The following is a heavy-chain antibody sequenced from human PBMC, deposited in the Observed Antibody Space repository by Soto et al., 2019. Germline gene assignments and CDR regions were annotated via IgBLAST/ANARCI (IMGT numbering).Heavy chain of an antibody. D-gene: IGHD7-27*01. V-gene: IGHV4-30-4*01. CDR2: IYDGGRT. CDR1: GGSISTVDYW. J-gene: IGHJ4*02. Sequence: QVQLQESGPGLVKPSQTLSLTCTVSGGSISTVDYWWSWIRQSPDMGLEWIGHIYDGGRTYNNPSVESRVTMSVATSKSPLSLTLSSVSAADTAVYYCARGPSGDKVDSWGQGTLVTVSS. CDR3: ARGPSGDKVDS.